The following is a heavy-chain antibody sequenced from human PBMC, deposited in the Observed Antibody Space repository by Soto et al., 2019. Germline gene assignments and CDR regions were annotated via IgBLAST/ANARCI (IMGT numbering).Heavy chain of an antibody. D-gene: IGHD2-2*01. J-gene: IGHJ3*02. Sequence: VASVKVSCKASGYTFTSYGISWVQQAPGQGLEWMGWISAYNGNTNYAQKLQGRVTMTTDTSTSTAYMELRSLRSDDTAVYYCAREDCSSTSCYAFDIWGQGTMVTVSS. CDR1: GYTFTSYG. CDR3: AREDCSSTSCYAFDI. V-gene: IGHV1-18*01. CDR2: ISAYNGNT.